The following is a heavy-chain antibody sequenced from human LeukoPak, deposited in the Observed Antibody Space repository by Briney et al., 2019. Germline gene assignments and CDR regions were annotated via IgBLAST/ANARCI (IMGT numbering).Heavy chain of an antibody. CDR3: AKTPPVSPYYFDY. CDR2: INPNSGGT. V-gene: IGHV1-2*02. D-gene: IGHD3-16*01. Sequence: EASVKVSCKASGYTFTGYYMHWVRQAPGQGLEWMGWINPNSGGTNYAQKFQGRVTMTRDTSINTAYMELCRLRSDDTAVYYCAKTPPVSPYYFDYWGQGTLVTVSS. CDR1: GYTFTGYY. J-gene: IGHJ4*02.